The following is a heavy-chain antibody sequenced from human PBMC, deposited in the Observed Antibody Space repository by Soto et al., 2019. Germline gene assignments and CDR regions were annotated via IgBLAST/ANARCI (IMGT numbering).Heavy chain of an antibody. J-gene: IGHJ4*02. CDR3: ARWDGYGDE. CDR1: GFTFSTYS. V-gene: IGHV3-23*01. Sequence: EVQLLESGGGLVQPGGSLRLSCAASGFTFSTYSMAWVRQTPGQGPAGVSGLSGGGANTFYADSVRGRFTISVDNSRNTVYLQMNSLRVEDTAIYYCARWDGYGDEWGQGTLVTVSS. D-gene: IGHD5-12*01. CDR2: LSGGGANT.